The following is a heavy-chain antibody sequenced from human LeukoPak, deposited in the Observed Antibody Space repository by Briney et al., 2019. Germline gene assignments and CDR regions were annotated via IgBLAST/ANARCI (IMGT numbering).Heavy chain of an antibody. CDR3: ARDQLRDSSGWPYYYYYYGMDV. CDR1: GYTFTSYA. Sequence: ASVKVSCKASGYTFTSYAMHWVRQAPGQRLEWMGWINAGNGNTKYSQKFQGRVTITRDTSASTAYMELSSLRSEDTAVYYCARDQLRDSSGWPYYYYYYGMDVWGQGTTVTVSS. D-gene: IGHD6-19*01. CDR2: INAGNGNT. V-gene: IGHV1-3*01. J-gene: IGHJ6*02.